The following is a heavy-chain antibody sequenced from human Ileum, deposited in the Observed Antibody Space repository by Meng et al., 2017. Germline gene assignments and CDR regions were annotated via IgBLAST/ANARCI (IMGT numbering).Heavy chain of an antibody. CDR2: INNSGDRT. CDR1: GFTFSNYA. D-gene: IGHD6-13*01. J-gene: IGHJ5*02. Sequence: GESLKIPCGVSGFTFSNYAMTWVRQAPGKGPEWVSSINNSGDRTWYADPVKGRFTISRDNSKNTMYLQMNSLRADDTAVYYCAKSIAAARLDRAFDPWGQGTPVTVSS. CDR3: AKSIAAARLDRAFDP. V-gene: IGHV3-23*01.